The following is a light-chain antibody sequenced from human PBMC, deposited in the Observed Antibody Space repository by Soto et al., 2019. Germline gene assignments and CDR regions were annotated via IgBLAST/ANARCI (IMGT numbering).Light chain of an antibody. Sequence: QSVLTQPPSVSGAPGQRVTISCTGSSSNIGAGYDVHWYQQLPGTAPKLLIYGNSNRRSGVPDRFAGSKSGTSASLAITGLQAEDEADYCCQSYDSSLSGVVFGGGTKLTVL. CDR1: SSNIGAGYD. J-gene: IGLJ2*01. CDR2: GNS. V-gene: IGLV1-40*01. CDR3: QSYDSSLSGVV.